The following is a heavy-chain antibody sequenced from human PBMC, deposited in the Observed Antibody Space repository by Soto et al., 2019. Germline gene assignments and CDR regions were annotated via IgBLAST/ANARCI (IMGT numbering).Heavy chain of an antibody. D-gene: IGHD3-10*01. CDR2: MSATSGTT. CDR1: GFTFSSHS. Sequence: EVQLLESGGGLVQPGGSLRLSCAASGFTFSSHSMPWVRQAPGQGLEWVSHMSATSGTTYYADSVKGRFTISRDNSKSTLSLQMSSLGAEDTAVYYCAKVAMVRGVPHWFDSWGQGTLVTVSS. CDR3: AKVAMVRGVPHWFDS. J-gene: IGHJ5*01. V-gene: IGHV3-23*01.